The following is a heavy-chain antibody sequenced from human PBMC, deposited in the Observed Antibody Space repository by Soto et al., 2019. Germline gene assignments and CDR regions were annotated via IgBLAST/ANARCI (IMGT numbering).Heavy chain of an antibody. D-gene: IGHD1-1*01. CDR1: GYGFTTYG. CDR3: ARGRYGDY. V-gene: IGHV1-18*01. J-gene: IGHJ4*02. CDR2: ISAHNGNP. Sequence: QVHLVQSGAEVKKPGASVKVSCKGSGYGFTTYGITWVRQAPGQGLEWMAWISAHNGNPNYAQKLQGRVTVTRDTYISTAYMDLTCLPSDATAVYYCARGRYGDYWGQGALVTVSS.